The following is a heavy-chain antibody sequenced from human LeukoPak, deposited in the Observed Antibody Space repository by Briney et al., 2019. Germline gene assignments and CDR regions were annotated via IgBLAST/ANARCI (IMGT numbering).Heavy chain of an antibody. V-gene: IGHV3-30-3*01. J-gene: IGHJ4*02. CDR3: ARDRGVVIMSPNDY. Sequence: GRSLRLSCAASGFTFSSYAMHWVRQAPGKGLEWVAVISYDGSNKCYADSVKGRFTISRDNSKNTLYLQMNSLRAEDTAVYYCARDRGVVIMSPNDYWGQGTLVTVSS. CDR1: GFTFSSYA. D-gene: IGHD3-3*01. CDR2: ISYDGSNK.